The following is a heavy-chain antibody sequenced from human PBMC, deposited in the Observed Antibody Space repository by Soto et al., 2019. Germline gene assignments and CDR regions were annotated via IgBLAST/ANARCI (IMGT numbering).Heavy chain of an antibody. Sequence: QVQLQQWGAGLLKPSETLSLTCAVYGGSFSGYYWSWIRQPAGKGLEWIGEINHSGSTNYNPSLKSRVTISVDTSKNQFSLKLSSVAAADTAVYYCARGESSSSSVYDYWGQGTLVTVSS. CDR3: ARGESSSSSVYDY. V-gene: IGHV4-34*01. CDR2: INHSGST. D-gene: IGHD6-6*01. CDR1: GGSFSGYY. J-gene: IGHJ4*02.